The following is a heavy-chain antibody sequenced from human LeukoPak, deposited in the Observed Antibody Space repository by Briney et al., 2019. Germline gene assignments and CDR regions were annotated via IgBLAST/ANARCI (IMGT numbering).Heavy chain of an antibody. CDR3: ARRSSGWYYFDY. CDR1: GGSISSYY. V-gene: IGHV4-59*01. Sequence: SETLSLTCTVSGGSISSYYWSWIRQPPGKGLEWIGYIYYSGSTNYNPSLKSRVTISVDTSKNQFSLKLSSVTAADTAVYYCARRSSGWYYFDYWGQGTLVTVSS. CDR2: IYYSGST. J-gene: IGHJ4*02. D-gene: IGHD6-19*01.